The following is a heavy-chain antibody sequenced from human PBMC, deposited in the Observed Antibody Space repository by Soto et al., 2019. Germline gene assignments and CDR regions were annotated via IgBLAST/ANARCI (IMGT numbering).Heavy chain of an antibody. Sequence: RGESLKISCKGSGYSFTSYWISWVRQMPGKGLEWMGRIDPSDSYTNYSPSFQGHVTISADKSISTAYLQWSSLKASDTAMYYCASRYGSGSRGYSYYGMDVWGQGTTVTVSS. J-gene: IGHJ6*02. CDR2: IDPSDSYT. V-gene: IGHV5-10-1*01. CDR3: ASRYGSGSRGYSYYGMDV. D-gene: IGHD3-10*01. CDR1: GYSFTSYW.